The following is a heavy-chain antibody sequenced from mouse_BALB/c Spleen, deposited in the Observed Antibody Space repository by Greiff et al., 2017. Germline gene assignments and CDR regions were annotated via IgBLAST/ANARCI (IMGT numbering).Heavy chain of an antibody. Sequence: EVQLQQSGAELVRSGASVKLSCTASGFNIKDYYMHWVKQRPEQGLEWIGWIDPENGDTEYAPKFQGKATMTADTSSNTAYLQLSSLTSEDTAFYYCARVYYGSSYGYFDVWGAGTTVTVSS. CDR1: GFNIKDYY. CDR2: IDPENGDT. J-gene: IGHJ1*01. D-gene: IGHD1-1*01. V-gene: IGHV14-4*02. CDR3: ARVYYGSSYGYFDV.